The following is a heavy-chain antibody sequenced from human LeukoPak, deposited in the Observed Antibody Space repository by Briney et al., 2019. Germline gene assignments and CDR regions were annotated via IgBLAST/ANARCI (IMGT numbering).Heavy chain of an antibody. J-gene: IGHJ4*02. V-gene: IGHV3-21*01. CDR1: GFTFSSYS. D-gene: IGHD6-19*01. Sequence: GGSLRLSCAASGFTFSSYSMNWVRQAPGKGLEWVSSITSSSSYIYYADSVKGRFTISRDDAKKSVYLQMNSLRAEDTAVYYCARGSTYSSGWYTGFDYWGQGTLVTVSS. CDR2: ITSSSSYI. CDR3: ARGSTYSSGWYTGFDY.